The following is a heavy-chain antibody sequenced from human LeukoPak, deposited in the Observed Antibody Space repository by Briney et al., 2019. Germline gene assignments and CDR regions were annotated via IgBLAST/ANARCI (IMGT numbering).Heavy chain of an antibody. Sequence: ASVKASCKASSYTFTRYGISWVRQAPGEGLEWMGWISTNSDEIHYARRFQGRVTLTTDTSASTVYMEVRSLRSDDTAVYYCARDPYHEILPGYGSAMAHWGQGTRVTVSS. D-gene: IGHD3-9*01. CDR3: ARDPYHEILPGYGSAMAH. CDR1: SYTFTRYG. V-gene: IGHV1-18*01. CDR2: ISTNSDEI. J-gene: IGHJ4*02.